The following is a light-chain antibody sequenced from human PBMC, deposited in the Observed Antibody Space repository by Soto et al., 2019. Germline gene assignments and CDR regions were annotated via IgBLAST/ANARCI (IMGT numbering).Light chain of an antibody. Sequence: EIVLTQSPGTLSLSPGERATVSCRASQSVSSSYLAWYQQKPGQAPRLLIYGASSRATGIPDRFSGSGSGTDFTLTISRLEPEDFAVYYCQQYDRSPTWTCGQGIKVEIK. CDR3: QQYDRSPTWT. CDR2: GAS. V-gene: IGKV3-20*01. CDR1: QSVSSSY. J-gene: IGKJ1*01.